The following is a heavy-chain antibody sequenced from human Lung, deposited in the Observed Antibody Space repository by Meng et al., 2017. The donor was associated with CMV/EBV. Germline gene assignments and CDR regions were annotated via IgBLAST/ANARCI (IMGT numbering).Heavy chain of an antibody. CDR2: TSTYNGIT. J-gene: IGHJ5*01. CDR1: GYPFTSYG. Sequence: KVSCQASGYPFTSYGISWVRQAPGQGLEWLGWTSTYNGITNYAQNLQGRVTMTTDTSTSTAYMELRSLRHDDTAVYYCARREGWFDSWGQGTLVTVSS. CDR3: ARREGWFDS. V-gene: IGHV1-18*01.